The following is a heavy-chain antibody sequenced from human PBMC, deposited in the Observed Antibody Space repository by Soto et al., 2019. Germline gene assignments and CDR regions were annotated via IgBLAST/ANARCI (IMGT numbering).Heavy chain of an antibody. CDR1: GFTFSSYR. CDR3: ARKPEIHVDTGEFDY. Sequence: GGSLRLSCAASGFTFSSYRMHWVRQAPGKGLEWVAVIWYDGSNKYYADSVKGRFTISRDNSKNTLYLQMNSLRAEDTAVYYCARKPEIHVDTGEFDYWGQGTLVTVSS. D-gene: IGHD5-18*01. V-gene: IGHV3-33*01. J-gene: IGHJ4*02. CDR2: IWYDGSNK.